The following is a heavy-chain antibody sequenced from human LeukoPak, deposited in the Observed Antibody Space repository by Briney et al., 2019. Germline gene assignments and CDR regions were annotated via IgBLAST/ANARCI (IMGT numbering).Heavy chain of an antibody. CDR3: VRGLRHCSGGDCYPLDY. CDR2: IDSGGSNT. D-gene: IGHD2-21*01. J-gene: IGHJ4*02. Sequence: GGSLRLSCAAYGFTFSSHWMHWVRQVPGKGLVWVSRIDSGGSNTNYADSVKGRFTISRDNAKNTLYLQMNSLRAEDTAVYYCVRGLRHCSGGDCYPLDYWGQGTLVTVSS. CDR1: GFTFSSHW. V-gene: IGHV3-74*01.